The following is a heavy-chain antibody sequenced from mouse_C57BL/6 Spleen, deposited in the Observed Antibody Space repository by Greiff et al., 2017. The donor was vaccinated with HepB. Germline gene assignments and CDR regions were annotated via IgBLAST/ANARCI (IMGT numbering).Heavy chain of an antibody. J-gene: IGHJ4*01. Sequence: QVHVKQSGAELVRPGASVKLSCKASGYTFTDYYINWVKQRPGQGLEWIARIYPGSGNTYYNEKFKGKATLTAEKSSSTAYMQLSSLTSEDSAVYFCARYAIYGSSSLDYWGQGTSVTVSS. V-gene: IGHV1-76*01. CDR1: GYTFTDYY. D-gene: IGHD1-1*01. CDR2: IYPGSGNT. CDR3: ARYAIYGSSSLDY.